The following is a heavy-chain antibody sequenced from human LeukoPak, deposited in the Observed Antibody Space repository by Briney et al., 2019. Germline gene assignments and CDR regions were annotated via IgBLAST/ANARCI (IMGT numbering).Heavy chain of an antibody. V-gene: IGHV3-48*01. J-gene: IGHJ6*03. CDR1: GFTFSSFS. Sequence: PGGSLRLSCAASGFTFSSFSMNWVRQAPGKGLEWVSYISSTSDAIYYADSVKGRFTISRDNAKNSLYLQMNSLRAEDTAVYYCARVDSTLTYYHYFFMDVWGKGTPVTVSS. CDR3: ARVDSTLTYYHYFFMDV. D-gene: IGHD2-2*01. CDR2: ISSTSDAI.